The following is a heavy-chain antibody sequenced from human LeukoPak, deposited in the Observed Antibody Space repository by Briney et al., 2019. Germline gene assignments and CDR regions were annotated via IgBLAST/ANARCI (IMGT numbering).Heavy chain of an antibody. Sequence: GGSLRISCTASGFPFSSYAMIWVRQAPGKGLEWVSSISSSGSYIHYAASVKGRFTISRDNAKNSLFLQMNSLRAEDTAVYSCARGSSSGFDAFNVWGQGTVVTVSS. J-gene: IGHJ3*01. CDR1: GFPFSSYA. V-gene: IGHV3-21*01. D-gene: IGHD6-19*01. CDR2: ISSSGSYI. CDR3: ARGSSSGFDAFNV.